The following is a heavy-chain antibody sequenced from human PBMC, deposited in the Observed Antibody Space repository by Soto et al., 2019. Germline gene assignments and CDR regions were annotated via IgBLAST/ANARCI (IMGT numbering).Heavy chain of an antibody. CDR3: ASNPGIAAAGSWDYYGMDV. D-gene: IGHD6-13*01. CDR1: GGSISSSSYY. Sequence: SETLSRTCTVSGGSISSSSYYWGWIRQPPGKGLEWIGSIYYSGSTYYNPSLKSRVTISVDTSKNQFSLKLSSVTAADTAVYYCASNPGIAAAGSWDYYGMDVWGQGTTVTVS. J-gene: IGHJ6*02. CDR2: IYYSGST. V-gene: IGHV4-39*01.